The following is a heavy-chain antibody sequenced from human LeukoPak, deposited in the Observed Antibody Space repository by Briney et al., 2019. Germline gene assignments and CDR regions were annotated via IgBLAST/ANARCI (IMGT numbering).Heavy chain of an antibody. D-gene: IGHD2-2*01. CDR3: ARERVVVPAAPGDY. CDR1: GYTFTSYG. J-gene: IGHJ4*02. CDR2: VSAYNGNT. Sequence: ASVKVSCKASGYTFTSYGISWVRQAPGQGLEWMGWVSAYNGNTNYAQKLQGRVTMTTDTSTSAAYMELRSLRSDDTAVYYCARERVVVPAAPGDYWGQGTLVTVSS. V-gene: IGHV1-18*01.